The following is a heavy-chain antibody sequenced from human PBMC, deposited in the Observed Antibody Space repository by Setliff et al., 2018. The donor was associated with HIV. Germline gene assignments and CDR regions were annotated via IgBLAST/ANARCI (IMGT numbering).Heavy chain of an antibody. V-gene: IGHV1-18*01. D-gene: IGHD1-20*01. J-gene: IGHJ3*02. CDR3: ARMRGGHNIREGAFDI. CDR1: GYSFSSYG. CDR2: MSTDNGNT. Sequence: SVKVSCKASGYSFSSYGIGWVRLAPGQGLEWMGWMSTDNGNTNYAQKVQGRVTMTTDTGTRTAYMELRSLRSEDTAMYYCARMRGGHNIREGAFDIWGQGTMVTVSS.